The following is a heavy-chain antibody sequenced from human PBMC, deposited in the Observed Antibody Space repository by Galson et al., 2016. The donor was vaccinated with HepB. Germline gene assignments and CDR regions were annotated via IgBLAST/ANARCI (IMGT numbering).Heavy chain of an antibody. CDR2: INRSGST. CDR3: ARGFNSFGSGSYNAFDI. CDR1: GGSFSGYY. D-gene: IGHD1-26*01. Sequence: LSLTCAVYGGSFSGYYWTWIRQPPGKGLEWIGEINRSGSTNYNPSLKSRVTISVDTSKNQFSLKLSSVTAADTAVYYCARGFNSFGSGSYNAFDIWGQGTMVTVSS. J-gene: IGHJ3*02. V-gene: IGHV4-34*01.